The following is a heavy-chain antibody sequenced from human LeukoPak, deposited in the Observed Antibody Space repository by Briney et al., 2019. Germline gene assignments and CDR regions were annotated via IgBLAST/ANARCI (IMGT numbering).Heavy chain of an antibody. V-gene: IGHV1-2*02. D-gene: IGHD4-17*01. CDR1: GYTFTGYY. CDR3: ARDGWVTTVTTLHDAFDI. CDR2: INPNSGGT. J-gene: IGHJ3*02. Sequence: ASVKVSCKASGYTFTGYYMHWVRQAPGQGLEWMGWINPNSGGTNYAQKFQGRVTMTRDMSTSTVYMELSRLRSDDTAVYYCARDGWVTTVTTLHDAFDIWGQGTMVTVSS.